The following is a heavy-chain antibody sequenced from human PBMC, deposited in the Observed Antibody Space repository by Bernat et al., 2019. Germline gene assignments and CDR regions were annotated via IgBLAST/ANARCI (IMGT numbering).Heavy chain of an antibody. Sequence: EVQLVESGGGVVRPGGSLRLSCAASGFTFDDYGMSWVRQAPGKGLEWVSGINWNGGSTGYADSVKGRFTISRDNAKNSLYLQMNSLRAEDTALYYCARGWYYYDSSGYHNLDYWGQGTLVTVSS. CDR1: GFTFDDYG. J-gene: IGHJ4*02. CDR3: ARGWYYYDSSGYHNLDY. V-gene: IGHV3-20*04. D-gene: IGHD3-22*01. CDR2: INWNGGST.